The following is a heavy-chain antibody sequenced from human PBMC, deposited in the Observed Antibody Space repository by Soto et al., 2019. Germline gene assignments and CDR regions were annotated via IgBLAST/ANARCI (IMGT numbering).Heavy chain of an antibody. Sequence: PSETLSLTCAVYGGSFSGYYWSWIRQPPGKGLEWIGEINHSGSTNYNPSLKSRVTISVDTSKNQFSLKLSSVTAADTAVYYCARRYKGAKIIAVAGRGHYYYGMDVWGQGTTVTVSS. CDR1: GGSFSGYY. CDR2: INHSGST. D-gene: IGHD6-19*01. J-gene: IGHJ6*02. CDR3: ARRYKGAKIIAVAGRGHYYYGMDV. V-gene: IGHV4-34*01.